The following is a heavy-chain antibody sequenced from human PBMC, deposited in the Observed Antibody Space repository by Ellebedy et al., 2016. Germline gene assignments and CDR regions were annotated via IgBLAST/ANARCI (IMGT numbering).Heavy chain of an antibody. CDR2: VFENGDT. V-gene: IGHV4-59*02. D-gene: IGHD6-19*01. Sequence: SETLSLTCNVSGGSVSSDYWNWIRRPPGKGLEWIGFVFENGDTLYNPSLRSRLSMSVDTSKSQISLRLMSVTAADTAVYYCAKWNGGWYAFEVWGQGTMVTVSS. CDR1: GGSVSSDY. CDR3: AKWNGGWYAFEV. J-gene: IGHJ3*01.